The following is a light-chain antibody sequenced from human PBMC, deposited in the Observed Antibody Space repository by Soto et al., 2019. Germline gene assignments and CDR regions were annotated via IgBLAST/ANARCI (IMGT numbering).Light chain of an antibody. CDR1: QSISSW. CDR2: DAS. J-gene: IGKJ2*01. Sequence: DIQMTQSPSTLSASVGDRVTITCRASQSISSWLAWYQQKPGKAPKLLIYDASSLESGVPSRFSGSGSGTEFTLPISSLQPDDFATYYRQQYNSYSPGTFGQGTKLEIQ. V-gene: IGKV1-5*01. CDR3: QQYNSYSPGT.